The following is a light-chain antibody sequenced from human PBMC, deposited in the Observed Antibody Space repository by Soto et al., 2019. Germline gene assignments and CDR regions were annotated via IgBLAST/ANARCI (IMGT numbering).Light chain of an antibody. J-gene: IGKJ4*01. CDR1: QRVSSS. Sequence: EIVFTQSPATLSFSPGERATLSYRASQRVSSSLPCYQQKPGQAPRLLIDDASNRATGIPARFSGSGAGTDFTLTIRSREPEEFAVYYCQQRSNWAPLTFGGGTKVEIK. V-gene: IGKV3-11*01. CDR3: QQRSNWAPLT. CDR2: DAS.